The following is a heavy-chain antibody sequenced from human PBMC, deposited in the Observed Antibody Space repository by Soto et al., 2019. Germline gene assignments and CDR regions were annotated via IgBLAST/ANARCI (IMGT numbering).Heavy chain of an antibody. V-gene: IGHV3-48*03. D-gene: IGHD2-15*01. CDR2: ISSSGSTI. Sequence: EVQLVESGGGLVQPGGSLRLSCAASGFTFSSYEMNWVRQAPGKGLEWVSYISSSGSTIYYADSVKGRFTISRDNAKNSLYLQMNSLRAEDTAVYYCATCSGGSCYYYYYGMDVWGQGTTVTVSS. J-gene: IGHJ6*02. CDR3: ATCSGGSCYYYYYGMDV. CDR1: GFTFSSYE.